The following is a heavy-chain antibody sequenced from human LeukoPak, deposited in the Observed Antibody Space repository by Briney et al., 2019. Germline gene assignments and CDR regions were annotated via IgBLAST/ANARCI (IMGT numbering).Heavy chain of an antibody. D-gene: IGHD3-22*01. CDR3: ATPLDYYDWSDSHQGGD. V-gene: IGHV3-7*03. J-gene: IGHJ4*02. CDR2: IKHDGSEK. CDR1: GFTFSRHW. Sequence: GGSLRLSCAASGFTFSRHWVTWVRQAPGKGLEWVANIKHDGSEKNYVDSVKGRFTISRDNAKNSLYLQMNSLRAEDTAVYYCATPLDYYDWSDSHQGGDWGQGTLVTVSS.